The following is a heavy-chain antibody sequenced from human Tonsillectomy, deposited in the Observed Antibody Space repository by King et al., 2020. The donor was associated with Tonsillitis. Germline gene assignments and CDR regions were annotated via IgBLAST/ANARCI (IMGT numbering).Heavy chain of an antibody. CDR3: AKCLSGGTCYS. CDR2: VHFNGNT. V-gene: IGHV4-30-4*07. D-gene: IGHD2-15*01. CDR1: GDSPNTGTYS. Sequence: HVQLQESGPGVVRPSQTLSLTCDVSGDSPNTGTYSWTWIRQAPEKGLEWIGYVHFNGNTKYNPSLKRGLSISIDTSRNQFSLKLTSVTAADTAVYYCAKCLSGGTCYSWGRGTLVTVSS. J-gene: IGHJ4*02.